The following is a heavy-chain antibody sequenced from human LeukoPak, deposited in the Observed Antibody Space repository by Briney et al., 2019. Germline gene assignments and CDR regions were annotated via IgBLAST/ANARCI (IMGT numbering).Heavy chain of an antibody. CDR2: IDWDDDK. D-gene: IGHD6-19*01. CDR3: ARIRYSSGWYAFDI. J-gene: IGHJ3*02. CDR1: GFSLSTSGMC. V-gene: IGHV2-70*11. Sequence: SGPTLVNPTQTLTLTCTFPGFSLSTSGMCVSWIRQPPGKAPEWLARIDWDDDKYYSTSLETRLTISKDTSKNQVVLTMTNMDPVDTATYYCARIRYSSGWYAFDIWGQGTMVTVSS.